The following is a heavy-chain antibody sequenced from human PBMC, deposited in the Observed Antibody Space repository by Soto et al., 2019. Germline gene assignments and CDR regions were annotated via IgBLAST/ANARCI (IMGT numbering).Heavy chain of an antibody. Sequence: EVQLVESGGGLVKPGGSLRLSCAASGFTFSNAWMSWVRQAPGKGLEWVGRIKSTTDGGTTDYAAPVIGRFTISRDDSKNTLYVKMNSLKTEVTAVYYCTNSPGTTDYYYYCGMDVWGQGTTVTVFS. CDR2: IKSTTDGGTT. CDR3: TNSPGTTDYYYYCGMDV. D-gene: IGHD1-1*01. J-gene: IGHJ6*02. V-gene: IGHV3-15*01. CDR1: GFTFSNAW.